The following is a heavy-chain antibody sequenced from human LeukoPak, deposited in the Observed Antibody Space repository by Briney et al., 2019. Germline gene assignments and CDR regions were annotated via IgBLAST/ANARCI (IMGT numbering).Heavy chain of an antibody. CDR3: ARDKEGPADYYFDSSGSDS. D-gene: IGHD3-22*01. J-gene: IGHJ5*01. V-gene: IGHV3-21*01. CDR1: GFTFSSYS. Sequence: GGSLRLSCAASGFTFSSYSMNWVRQAPGKGLEWVSSITSRSSYIYYADSVKGRFTISRDNAKNSLYLQMNSLRAEDTAVYYCARDKEGPADYYFDSSGSDSWGQGTLVTVSS. CDR2: ITSRSSYI.